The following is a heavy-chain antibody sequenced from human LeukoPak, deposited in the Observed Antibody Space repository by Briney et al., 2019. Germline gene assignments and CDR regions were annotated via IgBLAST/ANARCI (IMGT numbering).Heavy chain of an antibody. J-gene: IGHJ4*02. D-gene: IGHD2-15*01. V-gene: IGHV3-53*01. CDR2: IYSGGST. CDR1: GLTVSRNY. CDR3: AKSGRYCSAGSCYQEASLDY. Sequence: GGSLRLSCAASGLTVSRNYMSWVRQAPGKGLESVSVIYSGGSTYYADSVRGRFTISRDNSKNTLYLQMNSLRADDTAVYYCAKSGRYCSAGSCYQEASLDYWGQGTLVTVSS.